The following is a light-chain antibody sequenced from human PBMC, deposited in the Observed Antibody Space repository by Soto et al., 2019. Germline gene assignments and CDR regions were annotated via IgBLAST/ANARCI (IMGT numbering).Light chain of an antibody. CDR2: DVS. J-gene: IGLJ2*01. CDR1: SGDVGTYNL. Sequence: QSALTQPATVSGSPGQSITISCTGTSGDVGTYNLVSWYQQHPGKAPKLMIYDVSKRPSGVSNRFSGSKSGNTASLTISGLQAEDEADYYCCSYAGSSTLIFGGGTKVTVL. CDR3: CSYAGSSTLI. V-gene: IGLV2-23*02.